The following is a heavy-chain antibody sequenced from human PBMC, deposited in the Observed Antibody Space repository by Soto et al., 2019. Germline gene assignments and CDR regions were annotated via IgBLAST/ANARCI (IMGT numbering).Heavy chain of an antibody. CDR3: AKSRQQLIGYYYYYGMDV. V-gene: IGHV3-23*01. CDR2: ISGNAGST. CDR1: VFTFSKNA. Sequence: XGSLRLSCASSVFTFSKNAMSCVRHSPGKGLEWVSSISGNAGSTYYADSVKGRLTISRDNSKNTLFLQMNSLRAEDTAVYYCAKSRQQLIGYYYYYGMDVWGQGTTVIVSS. D-gene: IGHD3-22*01. J-gene: IGHJ6*01.